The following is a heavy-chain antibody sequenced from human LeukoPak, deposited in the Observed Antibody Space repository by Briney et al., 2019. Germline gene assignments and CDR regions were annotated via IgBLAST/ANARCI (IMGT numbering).Heavy chain of an antibody. J-gene: IGHJ4*02. D-gene: IGHD5-18*01. CDR1: GGSISSYY. V-gene: IGHV4-59*04. CDR2: IYYSGST. Sequence: SETLSLTCTVSGGSISSYYWSWIRQPPGKGLEWIGYIYYSGSTYYNPSLKSRVTISVDTSKNQFSLKLSSVTAADTAVYYCARHYSDGGPTPDHGWGGIMSPFDYWGQGTLVTVSS. CDR3: ARHYSDGGPTPDHGWGGIMSPFDY.